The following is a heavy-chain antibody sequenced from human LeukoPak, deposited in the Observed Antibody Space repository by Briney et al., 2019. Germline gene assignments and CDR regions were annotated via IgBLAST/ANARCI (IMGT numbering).Heavy chain of an antibody. V-gene: IGHV1-69*05. CDR3: ARAYYYDSSGWSFDY. CDR2: IIPIFGTA. Sequence: SVKVSCKASGGTFSSYAISWVRQAPGQGLEWMGRIIPIFGTANYAQKFQGRVTITTDESTSTAYMELSGLRSEDTAVYYCARAYYYDSSGWSFDYWGQGTLVTVSS. CDR1: GGTFSSYA. D-gene: IGHD3-22*01. J-gene: IGHJ4*02.